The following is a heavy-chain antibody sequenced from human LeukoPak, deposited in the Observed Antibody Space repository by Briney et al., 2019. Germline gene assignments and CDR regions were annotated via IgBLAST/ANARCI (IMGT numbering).Heavy chain of an antibody. V-gene: IGHV4-4*07. Sequence: SETLSLTCTVSGGSISSYYWSWIRQPAGKGLEWIGRIYTSGGTNYNPSLKSRVTISVDTSKNQFSLKLSSVTAADTAVYYCARDLTFGYSGTYSEGLFDYWGQGTLVTVSS. CDR3: ARDLTFGYSGTYSEGLFDY. D-gene: IGHD5-12*01. J-gene: IGHJ4*02. CDR2: IYTSGGT. CDR1: GGSISSYY.